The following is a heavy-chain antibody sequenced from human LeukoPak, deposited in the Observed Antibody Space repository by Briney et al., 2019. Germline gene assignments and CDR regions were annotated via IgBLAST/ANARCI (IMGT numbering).Heavy chain of an antibody. J-gene: IGHJ6*03. CDR1: GYSISSGYY. Sequence: PSETLSLTCTVSGYSISSGYYWGWIRPPPGKGLEWIGSIYHSGSTYYNPSLKSRVTISVDTSKNQFSLKLSSVTAADTAVYYCARDLRVGATSGGYYYYYYMDVWGKGTTVTVSS. V-gene: IGHV4-38-2*02. D-gene: IGHD1-26*01. CDR3: ARDLRVGATSGGYYYYYYMDV. CDR2: IYHSGST.